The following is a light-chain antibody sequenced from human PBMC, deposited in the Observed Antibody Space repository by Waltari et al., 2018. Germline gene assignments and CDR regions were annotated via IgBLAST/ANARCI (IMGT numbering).Light chain of an antibody. CDR3: QQYNEWPPYT. CDR2: GAS. V-gene: IGKV3-15*01. CDR1: QSVSSD. Sequence: EIVMTQSPATLSVSPGERATLSCRASQSVSSDLAWYQQKPGQAPRLLIYGASTRAPGIPARFSGSGSATEFTLTISSLQSEDFAIYYCQQYNEWPPYTFGQGTKLEIK. J-gene: IGKJ2*01.